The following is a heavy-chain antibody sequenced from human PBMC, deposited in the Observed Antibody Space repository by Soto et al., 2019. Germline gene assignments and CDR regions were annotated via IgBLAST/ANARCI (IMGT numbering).Heavy chain of an antibody. Sequence: GGSLRLSFAASGFTFSTHAVSWVRQAPGRGLEWVSDIVLSGDNTYYADSVKGRFTISRDNSQNTLYLQTDSLRAEETAVYYCAKDDGFFGARYFDFWGRGTLVTVSS. CDR2: IVLSGDNT. V-gene: IGHV3-23*01. D-gene: IGHD3-10*01. CDR1: GFTFSTHA. J-gene: IGHJ2*01. CDR3: AKDDGFFGARYFDF.